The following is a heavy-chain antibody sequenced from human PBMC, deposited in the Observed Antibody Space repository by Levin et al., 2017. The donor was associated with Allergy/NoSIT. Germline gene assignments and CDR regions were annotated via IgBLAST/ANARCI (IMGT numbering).Heavy chain of an antibody. Sequence: SVKVSCKASGGTFSSYAISWVRQAPGQGLEWMGGIIPIFGTANYAQKFQGRVTITADESTSTAYMELSSLRSEDTAVYYCARDDYGGNPGRYYYYGMDVWGQGTTVTVSS. CDR1: GGTFSSYA. D-gene: IGHD4-23*01. V-gene: IGHV1-69*13. CDR3: ARDDYGGNPGRYYYYGMDV. J-gene: IGHJ6*02. CDR2: IIPIFGTA.